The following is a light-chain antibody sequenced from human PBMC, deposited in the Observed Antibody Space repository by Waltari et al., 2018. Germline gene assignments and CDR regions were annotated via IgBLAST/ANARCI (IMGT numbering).Light chain of an antibody. J-gene: IGKJ4*01. CDR1: QGISSY. CDR3: QELNTYPQSLT. CDR2: ASS. Sequence: DIQLTQSPSFLSASIRDRDTLTCRASQGISSYLAWYQQKPGKAPKLLIYASSTLQSGVPSRFSGSGSGTEFTLTISSLQPEDFATYYCQELNTYPQSLTFGGGTKVEI. V-gene: IGKV1-9*01.